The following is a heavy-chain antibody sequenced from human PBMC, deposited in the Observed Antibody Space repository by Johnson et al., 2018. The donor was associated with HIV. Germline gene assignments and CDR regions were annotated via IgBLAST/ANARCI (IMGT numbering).Heavy chain of an antibody. CDR2: IGTAGDT. Sequence: VQLVESGGGLVQPGGSLRLSCAASGFTFSSYDMHWVRQATGKGLEWVSAIGTAGDTYYPGSVKGRFTISSENAKNSLYLQMNSLRAGDTAVYYCARVAHSHTHAFDIWGQGTMVTVSS. V-gene: IGHV3-13*01. J-gene: IGHJ3*02. D-gene: IGHD6-13*01. CDR3: ARVAHSHTHAFDI. CDR1: GFTFSSYD.